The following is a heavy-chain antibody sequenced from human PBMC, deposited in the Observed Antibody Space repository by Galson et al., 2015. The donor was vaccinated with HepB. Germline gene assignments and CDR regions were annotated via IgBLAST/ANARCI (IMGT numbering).Heavy chain of an antibody. CDR2: VWPGDSDT. J-gene: IGHJ4*02. V-gene: IGHV5-51*01. D-gene: IGHD5-24*01. CDR3: ARHRDGYNYFFDY. Sequence: QSGAEVKKPGESLKISCEGSGYKFTNYWIGWVRQMPGKGLEWMGIVWPGDSDTRYSPSFQGQVTMSVDKSNSPAYLQWSGLRASDTAMYYCARHRDGYNYFFDYWGQGTLVTVSS. CDR1: GYKFTNYW.